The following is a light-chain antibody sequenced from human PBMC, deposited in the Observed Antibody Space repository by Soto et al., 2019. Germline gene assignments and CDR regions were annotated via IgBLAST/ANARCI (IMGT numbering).Light chain of an antibody. J-gene: IGKJ5*01. CDR1: QRINTN. V-gene: IGKV3D-15*01. CDR2: GAS. Sequence: EIMMTQSPANLSLSPGETATLSCRAGQRINTNLAWYQQKVGQAPRLLIYGASTRATGIPARFSGSGSGTEFTLTIGSLQSEDFAVYYCQQYHNWPPITFGQGTRLEIK. CDR3: QQYHNWPPIT.